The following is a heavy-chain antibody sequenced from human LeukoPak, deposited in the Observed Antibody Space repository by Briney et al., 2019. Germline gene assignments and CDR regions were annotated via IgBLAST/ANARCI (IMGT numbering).Heavy chain of an antibody. Sequence: SETLSLTCTVSGGSISSSSYYWGWIRQPPGKGLEWIGSIYYSGSTYYNPSLKSRVTISVDTSKNQFSLKLSSVTAADTAVYYCARGLRYFDWLLGMNDYWGQGTLVTVSS. V-gene: IGHV4-39*07. D-gene: IGHD3-9*01. CDR3: ARGLRYFDWLLGMNDY. CDR1: GGSISSSSYY. J-gene: IGHJ4*02. CDR2: IYYSGST.